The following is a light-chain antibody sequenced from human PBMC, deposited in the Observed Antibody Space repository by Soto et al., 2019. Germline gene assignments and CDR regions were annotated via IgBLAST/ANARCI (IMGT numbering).Light chain of an antibody. CDR1: SGHNNYA. CDR3: QTWGTGTVV. J-gene: IGLJ2*01. Sequence: QTVVTQSPSASASLGASVKLTCTLSSGHNNYAIAWHQQQPEKGPRFLMILNSDGSHNKGDGIPDRFSGSNSGAERYLTISSLQSEDEAHYYCQTWGTGTVVFGGGTKLTVL. CDR2: LNSDGSH. V-gene: IGLV4-69*01.